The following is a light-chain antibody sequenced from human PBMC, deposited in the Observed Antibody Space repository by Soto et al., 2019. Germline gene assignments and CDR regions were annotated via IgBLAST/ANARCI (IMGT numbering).Light chain of an antibody. V-gene: IGKV2-28*01. Sequence: DIVMTHSPLSLPVTPGEPASISCRSSQSLLHSNGYNYLDWYLQKTGQSPQLLIYLGSNRASGVTDRLSGSGTGTDFTLKISRVEDEDVGVYYCMQALQTPWTFGQGTKVDIK. CDR3: MQALQTPWT. J-gene: IGKJ1*01. CDR2: LGS. CDR1: QSLLHSNGYNY.